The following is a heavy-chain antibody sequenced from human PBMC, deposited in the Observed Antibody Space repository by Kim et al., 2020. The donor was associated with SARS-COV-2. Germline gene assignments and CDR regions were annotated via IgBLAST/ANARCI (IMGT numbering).Heavy chain of an antibody. CDR3: TRTNYGVHFDF. J-gene: IGHJ4*02. CDR1: GFSFSSYG. CDR2: IWFDGSNK. D-gene: IGHD4-17*01. V-gene: IGHV3-33*01. Sequence: EGSLRLSCAASGFSFSSYGMHWVRQAPGKGLEWVAVIWFDGSNKYYADSVKGRFTISRDNSKNTLSLQMDSLRAEDTAVYYCTRTNYGVHFDFWGQGTLVTVSS.